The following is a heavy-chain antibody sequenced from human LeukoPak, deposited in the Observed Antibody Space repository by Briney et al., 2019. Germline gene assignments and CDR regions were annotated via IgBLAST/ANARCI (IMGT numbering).Heavy chain of an antibody. J-gene: IGHJ4*02. D-gene: IGHD3-3*01. CDR2: MNPNSGNT. CDR1: GYTLTSYD. V-gene: IGHV1-8*01. Sequence: ASVKVSCKASGYTLTSYDINWVRQATGQGLEWMGWMNPNSGNTGYAQKFQGRVTMTRNTSISTAYMELSSLRSEDTAVYYCARGPLLRFLEWLLYWGQGTLVTVSS. CDR3: ARGPLLRFLEWLLY.